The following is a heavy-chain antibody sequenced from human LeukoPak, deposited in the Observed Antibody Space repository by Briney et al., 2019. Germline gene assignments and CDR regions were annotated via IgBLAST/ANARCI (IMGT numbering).Heavy chain of an antibody. Sequence: SETLSLTCTVSGGSISSGGYYWSWIRQPAGKGLEWIGRIYTSGSTNYNPSLKSRVTISVDTSKNQFSLKLSSVTAADTAVYYCARESCSSTSCYTQAIDYWGQGTLVTVSS. V-gene: IGHV4-61*02. CDR2: IYTSGST. J-gene: IGHJ4*02. D-gene: IGHD2-2*02. CDR1: GGSISSGGYY. CDR3: ARESCSSTSCYTQAIDY.